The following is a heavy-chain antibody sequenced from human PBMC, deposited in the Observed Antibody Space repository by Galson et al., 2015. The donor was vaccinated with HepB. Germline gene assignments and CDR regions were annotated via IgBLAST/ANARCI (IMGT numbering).Heavy chain of an antibody. CDR3: ARIDHITMISGGMDV. CDR2: IYYSGST. Sequence: SETLSLTCTVSGGSISSSSYYWGWIRQPPGKGLEWIGSIYYSGSTYYNPSLKSRVTISVDTSKNQFSLKLSSVTAADTAVYYCARIDHITMISGGMDVWGQGTTVPVSS. J-gene: IGHJ6*02. V-gene: IGHV4-39*01. CDR1: GGSISSSSYY. D-gene: IGHD3-22*01.